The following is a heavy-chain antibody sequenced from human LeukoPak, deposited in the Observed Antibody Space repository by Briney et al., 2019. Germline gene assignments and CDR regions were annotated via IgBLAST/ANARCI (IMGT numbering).Heavy chain of an antibody. D-gene: IGHD2-2*01. CDR1: GGSISSYY. J-gene: IGHJ6*03. Sequence: SETLSLTCTVSGGSISSYYWSWIRQSAGKGLEWIGRIYTSGSTNYNPSLKSRVTMSVDTSKNQFSLKLSSVTAADTAVYYCARGPAAIYYYYMDVWGKGTTVAISS. CDR3: ARGPAAIYYYYMDV. CDR2: IYTSGST. V-gene: IGHV4-4*07.